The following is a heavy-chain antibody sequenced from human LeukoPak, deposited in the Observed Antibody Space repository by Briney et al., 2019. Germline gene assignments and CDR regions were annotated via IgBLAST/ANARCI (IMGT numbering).Heavy chain of an antibody. V-gene: IGHV3-48*04. CDR3: TRDFLGYCSSTSCIIYFDY. J-gene: IGHJ4*02. D-gene: IGHD2-2*01. Sequence: GGSLRLSCAASGFTFSSYSMNWVRQAPGKGLEWVSYISSSSSTIYYADSVKGRFTISRDNAKNSLYLQMNSLRAEDTAVYYCTRDFLGYCSSTSCIIYFDYWGQGSLVTVSS. CDR2: ISSSSSTI. CDR1: GFTFSSYS.